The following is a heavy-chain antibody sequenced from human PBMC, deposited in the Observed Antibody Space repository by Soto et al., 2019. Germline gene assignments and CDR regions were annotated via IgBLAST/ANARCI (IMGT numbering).Heavy chain of an antibody. CDR3: ARSGHNSGFFYYDY. CDR1: GFSLSSTGVG. V-gene: IGHV2-5*01. J-gene: IGHJ4*02. CDR2: INWNDDK. Sequence: QITLKESGPTLVKVTQTVTLTCTFSGFSLSSTGVGVGWIRQPPGKALEGLALINWNDDKRYNPSLKSRLTITKDTSKNQVVLTMTNMDPVDTAAYYCARSGHNSGFFYYDYWGQGTLVTVSS. D-gene: IGHD3-22*01.